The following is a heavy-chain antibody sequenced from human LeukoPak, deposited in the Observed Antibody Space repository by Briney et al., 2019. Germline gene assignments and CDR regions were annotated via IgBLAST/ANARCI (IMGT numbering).Heavy chain of an antibody. J-gene: IGHJ4*02. CDR2: IRQDGSEK. V-gene: IGHV3-7*01. CDR1: GFTFANYW. D-gene: IGHD2-15*01. Sequence: PEGSLRLSCAASGFTFANYWMSWVRQAPGKGLEWVANIRQDGSEKFYVDSVKGRFTISRDNDKSSLYLQMNSLRGEDTAVYFCARVGGSWELLLWGQGTLVTVS. CDR3: ARVGGSWELLL.